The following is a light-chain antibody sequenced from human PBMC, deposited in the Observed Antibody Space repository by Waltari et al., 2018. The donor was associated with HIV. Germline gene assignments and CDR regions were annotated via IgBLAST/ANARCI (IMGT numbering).Light chain of an antibody. CDR1: NIGDKT. CDR3: QVWDASSDHLVI. J-gene: IGLJ2*01. V-gene: IGLV3-21*02. CDR2: DDS. Sequence: SFVLTQQPSVSVAPGHTARITCGGNNIGDKTVHWYQQKPGQAPLLVVYDDSYRPSGIPERFSGSNSWNTATLTISRVEAGDEADYYCQVWDASSDHLVIFGGGTKLTVL.